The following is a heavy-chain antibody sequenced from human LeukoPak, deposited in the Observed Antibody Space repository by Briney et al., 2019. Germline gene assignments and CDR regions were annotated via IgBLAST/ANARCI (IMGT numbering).Heavy chain of an antibody. Sequence: PSETLSLTCTVSGGPISSSIYYWGWIRQPPGKGLEWIGSIYYNGSTYYNPSLKSRVTLSVDTSKNDFSLKLRSVTAADTAVYYCARHPLKPYVSDWFDPWGQGTLVTVSS. CDR2: IYYNGST. D-gene: IGHD3-10*02. V-gene: IGHV4-39*01. J-gene: IGHJ5*02. CDR1: GGPISSSIYY. CDR3: ARHPLKPYVSDWFDP.